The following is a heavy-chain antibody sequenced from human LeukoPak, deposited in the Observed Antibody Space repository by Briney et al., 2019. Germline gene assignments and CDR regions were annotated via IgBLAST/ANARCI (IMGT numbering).Heavy chain of an antibody. D-gene: IGHD3-22*01. CDR2: IYYSGST. CDR3: ARGSMIVVASTGYNWFDP. J-gene: IGHJ5*02. CDR1: GGSISSSSYY. Sequence: SETLSLTCTVSGGSISSSSYYRGWIRQPPGKGLEWIGSIYYSGSTYYNPSLKSRVTISVDTSKNQFSLKLSSVTAADTAVYYCARGSMIVVASTGYNWFDPWGQGTLVTVSS. V-gene: IGHV4-39*07.